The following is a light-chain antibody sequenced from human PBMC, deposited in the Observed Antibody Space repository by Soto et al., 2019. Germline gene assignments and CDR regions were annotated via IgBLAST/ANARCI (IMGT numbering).Light chain of an antibody. CDR1: SSDVGGYDY. Sequence: QSALTQPASVSGSPGQSITISCTGTSSDVGGYDYVSWFQQHPGKAPKLLIYEVSYRPSGVSDRFSGSKSGDTASLTISGLQAEDDADYYCCSYTYINTRVFGGGTKLTVL. CDR2: EVS. V-gene: IGLV2-14*01. CDR3: CSYTYINTRV. J-gene: IGLJ2*01.